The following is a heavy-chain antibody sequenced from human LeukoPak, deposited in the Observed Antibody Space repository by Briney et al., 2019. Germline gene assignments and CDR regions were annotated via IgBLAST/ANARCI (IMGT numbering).Heavy chain of an antibody. CDR3: ARGQYTDGLSY. Sequence: GGSQRLSCAASGFTFSTYWMTWVRQAPGKGLEWVAIIKPDGSEKYYVDSVKGRFTISRDNAENSLFLQMNGLRPEDTAVFYCARGQYTDGLSYWGQGTLVTVSS. D-gene: IGHD5-24*01. CDR2: IKPDGSEK. J-gene: IGHJ4*02. V-gene: IGHV3-7*03. CDR1: GFTFSTYW.